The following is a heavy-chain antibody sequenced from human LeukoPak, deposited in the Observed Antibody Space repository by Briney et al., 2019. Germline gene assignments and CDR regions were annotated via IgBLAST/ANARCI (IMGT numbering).Heavy chain of an antibody. J-gene: IGHJ6*02. D-gene: IGHD1-26*01. Sequence: SGGSLRLSCAASGFTFTSYDMHWVRQAPGKGLEWVAVISYDGSNKYYADSVKGRFTISRDNSKNTLYLQMNSLRTEDTAVYYCARDLLYSGETGYYYGMDVWGQGTTVTVSS. CDR2: ISYDGSNK. V-gene: IGHV3-30*03. CDR1: GFTFTSYD. CDR3: ARDLLYSGETGYYYGMDV.